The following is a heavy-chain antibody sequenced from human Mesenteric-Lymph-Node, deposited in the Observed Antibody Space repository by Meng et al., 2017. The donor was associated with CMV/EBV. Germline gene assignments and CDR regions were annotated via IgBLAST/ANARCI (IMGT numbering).Heavy chain of an antibody. CDR2: ISGSGGST. V-gene: IGHV3-23*01. Sequence: GGSLRLSCAASGFRFSDFWMSWVRQAPGKGLEWVSAISGSGGSTYYADSVKGRFTISRDNSKNTLYLQMNSLRAEDTAVYYCAKDHYYYDSSGCDPWGQGTLVTVSS. D-gene: IGHD3-22*01. CDR3: AKDHYYYDSSGCDP. CDR1: GFRFSDFW. J-gene: IGHJ5*02.